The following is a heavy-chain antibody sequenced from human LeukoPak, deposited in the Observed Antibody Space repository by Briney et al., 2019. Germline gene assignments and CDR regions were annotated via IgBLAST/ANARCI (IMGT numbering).Heavy chain of an antibody. CDR3: AGRALLYYYDSSAPTFDY. J-gene: IGHJ4*02. CDR2: INHSGST. D-gene: IGHD3-22*01. V-gene: IGHV4-34*01. Sequence: PSETLSLTCAVYGGSFSGYYWSWIRQPPGKGLEWIGEINHSGSTNYNPSLKSRVTISVNTSKNQFSLKLSSVTAADTAVYYCAGRALLYYYDSSAPTFDYWGQGTLVTVSS. CDR1: GGSFSGYY.